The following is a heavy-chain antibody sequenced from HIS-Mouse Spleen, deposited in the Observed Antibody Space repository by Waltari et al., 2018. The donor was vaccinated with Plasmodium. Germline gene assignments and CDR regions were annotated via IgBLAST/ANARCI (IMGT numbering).Heavy chain of an antibody. J-gene: IGHJ2*01. CDR1: AGSFSGSY. CDR3: ARVTSSGVYWYCDL. CDR2: INHSGST. Sequence: QVQLQQWGAGLLKPSETLSLTCAVYAGSFSGSYWTWIRQPPGKGLEWSGEINHSGSTNYNPSLKSRVTISVDTSKNQFSLKLSSVTAADTAVYYCARVTSSGVYWYCDLWGRGTLVTVSS. V-gene: IGHV4-34*01. D-gene: IGHD3-3*01.